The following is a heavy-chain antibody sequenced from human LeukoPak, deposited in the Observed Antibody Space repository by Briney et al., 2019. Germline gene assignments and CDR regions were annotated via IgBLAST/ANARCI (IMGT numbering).Heavy chain of an antibody. J-gene: IGHJ4*02. D-gene: IGHD2-21*01. CDR2: VHYSGST. CDR1: GGSMSNYY. V-gene: IGHV4-59*01. CDR3: AKGINVRATSC. Sequence: SETLSLTCIVSGGSMSNYYWSWFRQPPGKGLEWIGCVHYSGSTKYNPSLKSRVTISIDTSKNQFSLEVTSVTAADTAVYFCAKGINVRATSCRGQGALVTVSS.